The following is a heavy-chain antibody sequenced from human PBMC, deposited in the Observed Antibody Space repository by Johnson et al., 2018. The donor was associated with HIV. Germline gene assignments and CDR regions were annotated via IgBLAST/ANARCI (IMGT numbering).Heavy chain of an antibody. CDR1: GFTVSSNY. V-gene: IGHV3-66*01. J-gene: IGHJ3*01. Sequence: VQLVESGGGLVQPGGSLRLSCAASGFTVSSNYMSWVRQAPGKGLEWVSVLFSGGTTYYADSVKGRFTISRDNSKNTLFLQMNILRAEDTAVYYCARDRARDAFDVWGQGTMVTVSS. CDR3: ARDRARDAFDV. CDR2: LFSGGTT.